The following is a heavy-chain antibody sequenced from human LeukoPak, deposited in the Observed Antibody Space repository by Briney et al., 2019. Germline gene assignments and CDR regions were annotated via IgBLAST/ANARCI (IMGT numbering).Heavy chain of an antibody. Sequence: GGSLRLSCAASGFTFSSYAMSWVRQAPGKGLEWVSAISGSGGSTYYADSVKGRFTISRDNSKNTLYLQMNSLRAEDTAVCYCAKDLHHATVTTLDYWGQGTLVTVSS. CDR2: ISGSGGST. D-gene: IGHD4-17*01. CDR3: AKDLHHATVTTLDY. V-gene: IGHV3-23*01. J-gene: IGHJ4*02. CDR1: GFTFSSYA.